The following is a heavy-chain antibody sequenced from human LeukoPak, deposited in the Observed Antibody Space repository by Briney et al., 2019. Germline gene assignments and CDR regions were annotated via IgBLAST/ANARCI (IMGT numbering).Heavy chain of an antibody. CDR2: VDPEDGET. J-gene: IGHJ4*02. D-gene: IGHD1-26*01. V-gene: IGHV1-69-2*01. CDR3: TRDYRIVGATQFDY. Sequence: ASVKISCKVSGYTFTDYYMHWVQQAPGKGLEWMGLVDPEDGETIYAEKFQGRVTITADTSTDTAYMELSSLRSEDTAVYYCTRDYRIVGATQFDYWGQGTLVTVSS. CDR1: GYTFTDYY.